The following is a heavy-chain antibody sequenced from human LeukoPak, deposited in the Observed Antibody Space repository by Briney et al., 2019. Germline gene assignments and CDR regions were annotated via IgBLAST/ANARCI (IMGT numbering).Heavy chain of an antibody. CDR2: ISGSGGST. CDR1: GFTFSTYG. D-gene: IGHD3-9*01. J-gene: IGHJ4*02. V-gene: IGHV3-23*01. CDR3: AKDLVI. Sequence: GGSLRLSCAASGFTFSTYGMHWVRQAPGKGLEWVSAISGSGGSTFYADSVKGRFTITRDNPKNTLYLQMNSLRAEDTAIYYCAKDLVIGGQGTLVTVSS.